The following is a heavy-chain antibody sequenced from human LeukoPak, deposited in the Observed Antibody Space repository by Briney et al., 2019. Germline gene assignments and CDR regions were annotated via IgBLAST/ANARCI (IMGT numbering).Heavy chain of an antibody. V-gene: IGHV3-30*02. D-gene: IGHD2-2*01. CDR2: IRYDGSNK. J-gene: IGHJ4*02. CDR3: AKDREVVPAALDY. CDR1: GFTFSSYG. Sequence: QPGRSLRLSCAASGFTFSSYGMHWVRQAPGKGLEWVAFIRYDGSNKYYADSVKGRFTISRDNSKNTLYLQMNSLRAEDTAVYYCAKDREVVPAALDYWGQGTLVTVSS.